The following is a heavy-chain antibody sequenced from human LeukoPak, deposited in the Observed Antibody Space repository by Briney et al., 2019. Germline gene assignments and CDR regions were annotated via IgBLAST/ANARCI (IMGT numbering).Heavy chain of an antibody. V-gene: IGHV1-2*02. D-gene: IGHD3-22*01. CDR3: ARGHYDSSGYYHLDY. J-gene: IGHJ4*02. CDR2: INPNSGAT. Sequence: GASVNVSCKASGYIFTGYFMHWVRQAPGQGLEWMGWINPNSGATNYAQNFQGRVTMTRDTSISTAYMELRSDDTAVYYCARGHYDSSGYYHLDYWGQGTLVTVSS. CDR1: GYIFTGYF.